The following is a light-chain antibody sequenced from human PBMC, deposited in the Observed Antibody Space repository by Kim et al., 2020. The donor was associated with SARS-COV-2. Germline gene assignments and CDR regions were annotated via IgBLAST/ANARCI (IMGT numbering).Light chain of an antibody. J-gene: IGLJ2*01. V-gene: IGLV3-21*04. CDR1: NIGSKS. CDR2: YDS. CDR3: QVWDSSSDHSVV. Sequence: SYELTQPPSVSVAPGKTARITCGGNNIGSKSVHWYPQKPGQAPVLVIYYDSDRPSGIPERFSGSNSGNTATLTISRVEAGDEADYYCQVWDSSSDHSVVFGGGNQLTVL.